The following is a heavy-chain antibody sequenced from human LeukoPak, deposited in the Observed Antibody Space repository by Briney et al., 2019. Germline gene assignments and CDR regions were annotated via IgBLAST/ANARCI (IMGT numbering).Heavy chain of an antibody. CDR3: AREVSEGFDF. CDR1: GFTFSGYS. Sequence: GGSLRLSCSASGFTFSGYSMNWIRQAPGKGLEWVSSFGTRSTSIYHAGSVKGRFAISRDNAKNLLYLQMNSLRAEDTALYYCAREVSEGFDFWGQGTLVTVSS. CDR2: FGTRSTSI. J-gene: IGHJ4*02. V-gene: IGHV3-21*01. D-gene: IGHD3-22*01.